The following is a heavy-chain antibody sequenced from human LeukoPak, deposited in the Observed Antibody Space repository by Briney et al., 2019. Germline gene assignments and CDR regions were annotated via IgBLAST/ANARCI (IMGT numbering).Heavy chain of an antibody. Sequence: PSETLSLTCTVSGGSISSYYWSWIRQPPGKGLEWIGYIYYSGSTNYNPSLKSRVTISVDTSKNQFSLKLSSVTAADTAVYYCARLPPMTTVTTARDYWGQGTLVTVSS. J-gene: IGHJ4*02. D-gene: IGHD4-17*01. CDR1: GGSISSYY. CDR3: ARLPPMTTVTTARDY. V-gene: IGHV4-59*12. CDR2: IYYSGST.